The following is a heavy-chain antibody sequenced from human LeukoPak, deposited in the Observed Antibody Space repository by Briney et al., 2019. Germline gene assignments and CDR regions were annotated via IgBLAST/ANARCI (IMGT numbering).Heavy chain of an antibody. Sequence: PSETLSLTCTVSGGSISSSNYYWGWIRQPPGKGLEWIGSIFYSGSTYYNPSLKSRVTMSVDTSKNQFSLKLSSVTAADTAVYYCARDGTGPYSSPHWGQGTLVTVSS. V-gene: IGHV4-39*07. CDR1: GGSISSSNYY. CDR2: IFYSGST. D-gene: IGHD6-13*01. J-gene: IGHJ4*02. CDR3: ARDGTGPYSSPH.